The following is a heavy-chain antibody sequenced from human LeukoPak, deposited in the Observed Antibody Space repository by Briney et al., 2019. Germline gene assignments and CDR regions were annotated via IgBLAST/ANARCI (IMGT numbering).Heavy chain of an antibody. J-gene: IGHJ3*02. Sequence: PGGSLRLSCVASGLTFTNAWMSWVRQAPGKGLEWVGRIKSKTDGETTDYAAPVKGGFTISRDDSKNTLYLQMNRLNIGDTAVYYCITDPGAWAPIWGQGTMVTVSS. D-gene: IGHD1-26*01. CDR3: ITDPGAWAPI. CDR2: IKSKTDGETT. V-gene: IGHV3-15*01. CDR1: GLTFTNAW.